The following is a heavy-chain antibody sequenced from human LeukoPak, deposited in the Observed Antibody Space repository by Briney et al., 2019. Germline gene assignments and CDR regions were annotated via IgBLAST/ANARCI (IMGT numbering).Heavy chain of an antibody. D-gene: IGHD6-19*01. CDR2: INPNSGGT. Sequence: ASVKVSCKASGYTFTCYYMHWVRQAPGQGLEWMGWINPNSGGTNYAQKFQGRVTMTRDTSISTAYMELSRLRSDDTAVYYCARAKESSGWYNDWFDHWGQGTLVTVSS. V-gene: IGHV1-2*02. CDR3: ARAKESSGWYNDWFDH. CDR1: GYTFTCYY. J-gene: IGHJ5*02.